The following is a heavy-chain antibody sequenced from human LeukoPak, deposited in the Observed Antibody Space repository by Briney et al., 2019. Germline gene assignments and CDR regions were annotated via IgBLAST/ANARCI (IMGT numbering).Heavy chain of an antibody. CDR3: ARDGLIAATNSTYDY. V-gene: IGHV1-46*01. CDR2: INPSGGST. CDR1: GYTFTGYY. Sequence: GASVKVSCKASGYTFTGYYMHWVRQAPGQGLEWMGWINPSGGSTSYAQKFQGRVTMTRDMSTSTVYMELSSLRSEDTAVYYCARDGLIAATNSTYDYWGQGTLVTVSS. J-gene: IGHJ4*02. D-gene: IGHD6-13*01.